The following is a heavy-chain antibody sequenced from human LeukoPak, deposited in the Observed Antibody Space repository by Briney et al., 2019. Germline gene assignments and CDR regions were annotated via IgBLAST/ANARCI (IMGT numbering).Heavy chain of an antibody. J-gene: IGHJ5*02. D-gene: IGHD4-23*01. CDR1: GYTFSSYD. Sequence: ASVKVSCKASGYTFSSYDINWVRQATGQGLEWMGWMNPNCGKTGYAQKFHGRVTMTRNTSISTAYMELSSLRSEDTAVYYCASLDYGGKHDSQSPWGQGTLVTVSS. V-gene: IGHV1-8*01. CDR3: ASLDYGGKHDSQSP. CDR2: MNPNCGKT.